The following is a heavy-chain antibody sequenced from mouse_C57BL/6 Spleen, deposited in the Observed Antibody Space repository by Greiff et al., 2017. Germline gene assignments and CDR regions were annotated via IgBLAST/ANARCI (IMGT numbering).Heavy chain of an antibody. V-gene: IGHV5-4*01. Sequence: EVQRVESGGGLVKPGGSLKLSCAASGFTFSSYAMSWVRQTPEKRLEWVATISDGGSYTYYPENVKGRFTISRDNAKNNLYLQMSHLKSEDTAMYCCAGDEMAYWGQGTMVTVSA. CDR1: GFTFSSYA. CDR3: AGDEMAY. CDR2: ISDGGSYT. J-gene: IGHJ3*01.